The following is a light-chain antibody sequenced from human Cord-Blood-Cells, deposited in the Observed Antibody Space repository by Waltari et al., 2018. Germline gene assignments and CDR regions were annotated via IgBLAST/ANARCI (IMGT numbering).Light chain of an antibody. CDR1: QSVLYSSNNKNY. V-gene: IGKV4-1*01. CDR3: QQYYSTPLT. J-gene: IGKJ4*01. Sequence: DIVMTQSPDSLAVSLGERATINCKSSQSVLYSSNNKNYLAWYQQKPGQPPNLLIYWASTPESEVPDRFSGSGSGTDFTLTIGSLQAEDVAVYYCQQYYSTPLTFGGGTKVEIK. CDR2: WAS.